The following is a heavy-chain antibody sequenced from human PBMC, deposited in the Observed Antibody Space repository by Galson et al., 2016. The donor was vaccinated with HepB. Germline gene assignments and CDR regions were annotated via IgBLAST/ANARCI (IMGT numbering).Heavy chain of an antibody. J-gene: IGHJ5*02. Sequence: SETLSLTCTVSGGSIRGYHWTWIRQPPGKGMESIGSIYNNGTTNYNTSLKSRVTISIDTSQNQISLKLSSVTAADTAVYFCARDRRSVATRWFDLWGQGSLVTVSS. V-gene: IGHV4-59*01. CDR3: ARDRRSVATRWFDL. D-gene: IGHD6-6*01. CDR2: IYNNGTT. CDR1: GGSIRGYH.